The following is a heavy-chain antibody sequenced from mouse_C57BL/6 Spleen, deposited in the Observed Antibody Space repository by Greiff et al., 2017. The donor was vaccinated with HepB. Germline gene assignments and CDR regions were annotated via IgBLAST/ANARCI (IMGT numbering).Heavy chain of an antibody. V-gene: IGHV1-52*01. D-gene: IGHD4-1*01. J-gene: IGHJ1*03. Sequence: VQLQQPGAELVRPGSSVKLSCKASGYTFTSYWMHWVKQRPIQGLEWIGNIDPSDSETHYNQKFKDKATLTVDKSSSTAYMQLSSLTSEDSAVYYCARTGTRGYFDVWGTGTTVTVSS. CDR2: IDPSDSET. CDR1: GYTFTSYW. CDR3: ARTGTRGYFDV.